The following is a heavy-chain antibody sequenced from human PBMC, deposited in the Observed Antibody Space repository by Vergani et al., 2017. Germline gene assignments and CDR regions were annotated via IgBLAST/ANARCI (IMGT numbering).Heavy chain of an antibody. J-gene: IGHJ1*01. Sequence: EVQLVESGGGLVQPGGSLRFSCAASGFTFSRYWMSWVRQAPGKGLEWVASVKQDGSEKYYVDSVKGRFTISRDNSKSTLYLQMNSLRTEDTAVYYCATKSCGTPGCQIGYFREWGQGTLVTVSS. D-gene: IGHD1-1*01. CDR1: GFTFSRYW. CDR2: VKQDGSEK. CDR3: ATKSCGTPGCQIGYFRE. V-gene: IGHV3-7*01.